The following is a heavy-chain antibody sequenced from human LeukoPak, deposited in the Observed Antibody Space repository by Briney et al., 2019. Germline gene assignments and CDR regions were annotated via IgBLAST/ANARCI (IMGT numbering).Heavy chain of an antibody. D-gene: IGHD3-3*01. CDR1: GFTVSSNY. V-gene: IGHV3-53*01. Sequence: PGGSLRLSCAASGFTVSSNYMSWVRQAPGKGQEWVSVIYSGGSTYYADSVKGRFTISRDNSKNTLYLQMNSLRAEDTAVYYCASSYYDFWSGYPFYYYYGMDVWGQGTTVTVSS. J-gene: IGHJ6*02. CDR2: IYSGGST. CDR3: ASSYYDFWSGYPFYYYYGMDV.